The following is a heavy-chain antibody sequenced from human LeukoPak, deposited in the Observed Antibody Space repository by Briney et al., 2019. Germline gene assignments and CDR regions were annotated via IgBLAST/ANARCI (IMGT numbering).Heavy chain of an antibody. CDR2: ISYDGSNK. V-gene: IGHV3-30-3*01. Sequence: PGGSLRLSCAASGFTFSSYAMHWVRQAPGKGLEWVAVISYDGSNKYYADSVKGRFTISRDNSKNTLYLQMNSLRAEDTAVYYCARDLFAAGYSSGGPGSDFDYWGQGTLVTVSS. CDR3: ARDLFAAGYSSGGPGSDFDY. D-gene: IGHD6-19*01. CDR1: GFTFSSYA. J-gene: IGHJ4*02.